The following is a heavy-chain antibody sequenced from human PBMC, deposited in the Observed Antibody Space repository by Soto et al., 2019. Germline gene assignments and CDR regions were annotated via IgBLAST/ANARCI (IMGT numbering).Heavy chain of an antibody. CDR3: ARPSYSGSYYGAFDI. D-gene: IGHD1-26*01. CDR2: IDPSDSYT. J-gene: IGHJ3*02. CDR1: GYSFTSYW. V-gene: IGHV5-10-1*01. Sequence: GASLKISCKGSGYSFTSYWISWVRQMPGKGLEWMGRIDPSDSYTNYSPSFQGHVTISADKSISTAYLQWSSLKASDTAMYYCARPSYSGSYYGAFDIWGQGTMVTVSS.